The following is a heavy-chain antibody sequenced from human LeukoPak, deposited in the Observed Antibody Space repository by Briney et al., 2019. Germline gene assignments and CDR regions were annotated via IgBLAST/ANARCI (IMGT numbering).Heavy chain of an antibody. CDR1: GGTFSSYA. J-gene: IGHJ5*02. V-gene: IGHV1-69*06. D-gene: IGHD6-19*01. Sequence: ASVKVSCKASGGTFSSYAISWVRQAPGQGLEWMGGIIPIFGTANYAQKFQGRVTITADKSTSTAYMELSSLRSEDTAVYYCARGSSGWYWFDPWGQGTLVTVSS. CDR2: IIPIFGTA. CDR3: ARGSSGWYWFDP.